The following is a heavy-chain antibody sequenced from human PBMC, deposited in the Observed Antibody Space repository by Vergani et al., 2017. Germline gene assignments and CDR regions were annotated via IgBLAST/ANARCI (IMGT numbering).Heavy chain of an antibody. CDR2: IYPGDSDT. D-gene: IGHD4-17*01. J-gene: IGHJ2*01. CDR1: GYSFTSYW. V-gene: IGHV5-51*01. Sequence: EVQLVQSGAEVKKPGESLKLSCKGSGYSFTSYWIGWVRQMPGKGLEWMGIIYPGDSDTRYSPSFQGQVTISADKSISTAYLQWSSLKASDTAMYYCARSSGLRGRYWYFDLWGRGTLVTVSS. CDR3: ARSSGLRGRYWYFDL.